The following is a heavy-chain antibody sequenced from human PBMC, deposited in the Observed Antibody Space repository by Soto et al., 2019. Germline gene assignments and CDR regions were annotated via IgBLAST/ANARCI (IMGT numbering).Heavy chain of an antibody. V-gene: IGHV1-2*02. D-gene: IGHD1-1*01. CDR3: AREEIAEQGTRGGFDY. CDR2: INPYNGAT. CDR1: GYVFTAYY. Sequence: QVQLVQSGAEVKKPGASVKVSCKASGYVFTAYYMHWVRQAPGQGLEWIGWINPYNGATNYPQKFQGRVTVTTDTSIRTVYMELTSLRSDDTAVYYCAREEIAEQGTRGGFDYWGQGTLVTVSS. J-gene: IGHJ4*02.